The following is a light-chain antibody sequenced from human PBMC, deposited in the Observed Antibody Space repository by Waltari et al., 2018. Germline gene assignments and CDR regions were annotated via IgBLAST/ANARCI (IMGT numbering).Light chain of an antibody. J-gene: IGKJ4*01. Sequence: TLSCRARQSVSSDLAWYQQKPGQAPRLLMYGASTRATGIPARFSGSGSGTEFTLTISSLQSEDFAVYYCQQYNKWPPLTFGGGTKVEIK. CDR2: GAS. V-gene: IGKV3-15*01. CDR3: QQYNKWPPLT. CDR1: QSVSSD.